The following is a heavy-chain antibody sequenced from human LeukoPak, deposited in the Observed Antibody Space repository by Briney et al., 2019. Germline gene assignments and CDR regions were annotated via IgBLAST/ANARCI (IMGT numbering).Heavy chain of an antibody. CDR3: ARDPITGTTGEYYYYGMDV. CDR1: GGTFSSYA. D-gene: IGHD1-7*01. J-gene: IGHJ6*02. CDR2: IIPIFGTA. V-gene: IGHV1-69*13. Sequence: ASVKVSCKASGGTFSSYAISWVRQAPGQGLEWMGGIIPIFGTANYAQKFQGRVTITADESTSTAYMELSSLRSEDTAVYYCARDPITGTTGEYYYYGMDVWGQGTTVTVSS.